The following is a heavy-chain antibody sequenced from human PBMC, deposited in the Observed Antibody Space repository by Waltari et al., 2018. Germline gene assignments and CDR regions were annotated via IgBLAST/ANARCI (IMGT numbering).Heavy chain of an antibody. D-gene: IGHD6-13*01. CDR3: ARHRGAIAAAGFNWFDP. CDR2: IYHSGST. V-gene: IGHV4-38-2*01. Sequence: QVQLQESGPGLVKPSETLSLTCAVSGYSISSGYYWGWIRQPPGKGLEWIGSIYHSGSTYNTPSLKSRVTISVDTSKNQFSLKLSSVTAADTAVYYCARHRGAIAAAGFNWFDPWGQGTLVTVSS. J-gene: IGHJ5*02. CDR1: GYSISSGYY.